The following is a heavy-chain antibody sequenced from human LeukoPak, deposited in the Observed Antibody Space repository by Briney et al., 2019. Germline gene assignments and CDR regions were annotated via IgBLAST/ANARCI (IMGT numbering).Heavy chain of an antibody. CDR3: ARDSIKTGELSYFDY. CDR1: GFTFSSYA. J-gene: IGHJ4*02. D-gene: IGHD3-16*02. Sequence: GGSLRLSCAASGFTFSSYAMHWVRQAPGKGLEWVAVISYDGSNKYYADSVKGRLTISRDNSKNTLYLQMNSLRAEDTAVYYCARDSIKTGELSYFDYWGQGTLVTVSS. V-gene: IGHV3-30*04. CDR2: ISYDGSNK.